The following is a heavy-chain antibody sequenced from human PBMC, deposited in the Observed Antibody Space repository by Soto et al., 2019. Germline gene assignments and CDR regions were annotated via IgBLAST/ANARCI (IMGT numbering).Heavy chain of an antibody. J-gene: IGHJ3*01. CDR2: IFHSGDT. CDR3: AYRTGCHRLDV. Sequence: SETLSLTCTVSGGSISSYYGSWIRQQTGKGLEWIGDIFHSGDTNYNPSLKSRVFISVDKSQNHFSLKVSSVTASDISLNCSAYRTGCHRLDVWCPGTLVTVSS. D-gene: IGHD1-1*01. CDR1: GGSISSYY. V-gene: IGHV4-4*09.